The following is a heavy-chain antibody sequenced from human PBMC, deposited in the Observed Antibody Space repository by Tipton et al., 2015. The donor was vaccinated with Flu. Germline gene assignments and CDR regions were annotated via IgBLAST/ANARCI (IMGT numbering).Heavy chain of an antibody. CDR2: IYHSGST. V-gene: IGHV4-38-2*01. CDR3: ARHRGYSGPFDY. D-gene: IGHD5-12*01. J-gene: IGHJ4*02. CDR1: GYSISSGYY. Sequence: TLSLTCAVSGYSISSGYYWGWIRQPPGKGLEWIGRIYHSGSTYYNPSLKSRVTISVGTSKNQFSLKLSSVTAADTAVYYCARHRGYSGPFDYWGQGTLVTVSS.